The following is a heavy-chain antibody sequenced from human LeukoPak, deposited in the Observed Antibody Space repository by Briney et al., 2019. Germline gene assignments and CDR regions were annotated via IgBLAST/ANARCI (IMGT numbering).Heavy chain of an antibody. V-gene: IGHV3-23*01. D-gene: IGHD3-22*01. CDR3: ARDLALYYYDSSGYYYGPDY. CDR1: GFTFSSYA. J-gene: IGHJ4*02. Sequence: GGSLRLSCAASGFTFSSYAMSWVRQAPGKGLEWVSAISGSGGSTYYADSVKGRFTISRDNAKNSLYLQMNSLRAEDTAVYYCARDLALYYYDSSGYYYGPDYWGQGTLVTVSS. CDR2: ISGSGGST.